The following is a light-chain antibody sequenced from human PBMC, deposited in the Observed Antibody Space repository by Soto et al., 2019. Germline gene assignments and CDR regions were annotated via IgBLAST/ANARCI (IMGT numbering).Light chain of an antibody. CDR2: GAS. CDR1: QSVNTK. Sequence: EIVMTQSPATLSVSPGERATLSCRASQSVNTKLAWFQLKPGQAPRLLIYGASTRATDIPARFSASGSGTDFTLTISSLQSEDFAVYYCQQYSNWPPYTFGQGTKVDIK. V-gene: IGKV3-15*01. J-gene: IGKJ2*01. CDR3: QQYSNWPPYT.